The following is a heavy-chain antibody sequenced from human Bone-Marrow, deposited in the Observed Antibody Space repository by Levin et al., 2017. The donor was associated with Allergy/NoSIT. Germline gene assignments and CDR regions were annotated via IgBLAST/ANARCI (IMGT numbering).Heavy chain of an antibody. D-gene: IGHD1-14*01. Sequence: ASVKVSCKTSGYTFTVYYMHWVRQAPGQGLEWMGRINPNTGVTNYAQNFQGRVTMTRDTSISTAYMELSSLSSDDTAVYYCARIGSNPNFDYWGQGTLVTVSS. J-gene: IGHJ4*02. V-gene: IGHV1-2*06. CDR3: ARIGSNPNFDY. CDR1: GYTFTVYY. CDR2: INPNTGVT.